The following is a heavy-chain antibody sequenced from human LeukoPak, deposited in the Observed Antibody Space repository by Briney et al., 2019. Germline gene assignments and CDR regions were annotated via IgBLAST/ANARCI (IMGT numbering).Heavy chain of an antibody. Sequence: ASVKVSCKASGYTFNSYGITWVRQAPGQGLEWMGWISAYTGNTNYAQKLQGRVTMTTDTSTSTAYMELRSLRSDDTAVYYCARDQIAVAGSDAFDIWGQGTMVTVSS. D-gene: IGHD6-19*01. J-gene: IGHJ3*02. CDR1: GYTFNSYG. CDR3: ARDQIAVAGSDAFDI. CDR2: ISAYTGNT. V-gene: IGHV1-18*01.